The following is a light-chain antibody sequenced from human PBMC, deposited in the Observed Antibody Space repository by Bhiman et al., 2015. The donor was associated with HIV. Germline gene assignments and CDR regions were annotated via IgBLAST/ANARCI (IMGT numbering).Light chain of an antibody. J-gene: IGLJ2*01. CDR2: YPN. CDR3: QLWDTTSDPFVV. CDR1: NVGTNS. Sequence: SPVLTQPLSVSVAPGRTATITCVGNNVGTNSVHWYRQRPGQAPQLVIVYPNDRPSGIPDRFSGSYSGNAATLTISGAEAGDEADYYCQLWDTTSDPFVVFGGGTKLTVL. V-gene: IGLV3-21*04.